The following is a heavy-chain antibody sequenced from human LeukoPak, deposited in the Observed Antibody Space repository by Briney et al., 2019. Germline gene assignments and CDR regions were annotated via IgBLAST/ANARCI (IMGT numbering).Heavy chain of an antibody. CDR1: GGSFSGYY. D-gene: IGHD2-15*01. CDR2: INHSGST. Sequence: PSETLSLTRAVYGGSFSGYYRSWIRQPPGKGLEWIGEINHSGSTNYNPSLKSRVTISVDTSKNQFSLKLSSVTAADTAVYYCARYCSGGSCYSHAEYFQHWGQGTLVTVSS. J-gene: IGHJ1*01. CDR3: ARYCSGGSCYSHAEYFQH. V-gene: IGHV4-34*01.